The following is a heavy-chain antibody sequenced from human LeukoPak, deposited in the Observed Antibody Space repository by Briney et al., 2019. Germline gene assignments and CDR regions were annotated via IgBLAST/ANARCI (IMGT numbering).Heavy chain of an antibody. J-gene: IGHJ3*02. V-gene: IGHV1-46*01. Sequence: GASVKVSCKASGYTFTSYYMHWVRQAPGQGLEWMGIINPSGGSTSYAQKFQGRVTITRDTSASTAYMELSSLRSEDTAVYYCAREMKHIVVIGAFDIWGQGTMVTVSS. CDR1: GYTFTSYY. CDR3: AREMKHIVVIGAFDI. CDR2: INPSGGST. D-gene: IGHD2-21*01.